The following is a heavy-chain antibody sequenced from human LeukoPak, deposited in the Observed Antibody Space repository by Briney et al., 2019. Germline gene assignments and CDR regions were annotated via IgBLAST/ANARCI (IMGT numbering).Heavy chain of an antibody. Sequence: SVKVSCKASGGTFSSYAISWVRQAPGQWLEWMGGIIPIFGTANYAQKFQGRVTITTDESTSTAYMELSSLRSEDTAVYYCARDLPGEDYDSSGRWGYWGQGTLVTVSS. V-gene: IGHV1-69*05. J-gene: IGHJ4*02. D-gene: IGHD3-22*01. CDR2: IIPIFGTA. CDR1: GGTFSSYA. CDR3: ARDLPGEDYDSSGRWGY.